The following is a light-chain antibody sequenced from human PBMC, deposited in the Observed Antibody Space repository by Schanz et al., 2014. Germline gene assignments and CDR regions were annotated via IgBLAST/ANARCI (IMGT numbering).Light chain of an antibody. Sequence: DIQMTQSPSSLSASVGDRVTITCRASQSISSYLNWYQQKPGKAPKLLIYAASSLQSGVPSRFSGSGSGTDFTLTISSLQPDDYGTYYCQQYNTYSPTFGQGTRVEVK. V-gene: IGKV1-39*01. CDR3: QQYNTYSPT. J-gene: IGKJ1*01. CDR1: QSISSY. CDR2: AAS.